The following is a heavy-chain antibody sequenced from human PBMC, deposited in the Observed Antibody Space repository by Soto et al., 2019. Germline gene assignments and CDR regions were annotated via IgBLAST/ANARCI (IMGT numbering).Heavy chain of an antibody. CDR1: GGTFSSYT. D-gene: IGHD2-15*01. CDR2: INPINGMA. V-gene: IGHV1-69*02. Sequence: QVQLVQSGAEVKKPGSSVKVSCTASGGTFSSYTINWVRQAPGQGLECMGRINPINGMANYEQKFQGRDTITADKSTSTAYMELSSLRSEDTALDYCASTPGVQLSAIYMDVWGKGTPVTVSS. J-gene: IGHJ6*03. CDR3: ASTPGVQLSAIYMDV.